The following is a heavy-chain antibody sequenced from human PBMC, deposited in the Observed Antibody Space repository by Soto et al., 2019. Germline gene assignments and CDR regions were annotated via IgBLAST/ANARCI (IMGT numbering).Heavy chain of an antibody. V-gene: IGHV4-4*07. CDR1: GDSIGRFY. CDR3: ARDLSGTGLDI. D-gene: IGHD1-26*01. J-gene: IGHJ6*02. CDR2: IYSTGGT. Sequence: KTSETLSLTCNVSGDSIGRFYWSWIRQSAEKGLEWIGRIYSTGGTAYNPALKGRITISLDRSNNHVSLEMNSVTAADTVVYFCARDLSGTGLDIWGRGTRVTVSS.